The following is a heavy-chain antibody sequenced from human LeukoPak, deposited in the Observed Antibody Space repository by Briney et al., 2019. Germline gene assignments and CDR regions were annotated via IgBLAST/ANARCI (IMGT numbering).Heavy chain of an antibody. CDR2: ITSRGEST. V-gene: IGHV3-23*01. Sequence: PGGSLRLSCAASGFTFSIYAMSWVRQAPGKGLQWVSSITSRGESTWYVDSVKGRFTITRDNSENTLYLQMHSLRAEDTAVYYCARSWDARLNFDYWGQGTLVTVSS. CDR3: ARSWDARLNFDY. CDR1: GFTFSIYA. D-gene: IGHD1-26*01. J-gene: IGHJ4*02.